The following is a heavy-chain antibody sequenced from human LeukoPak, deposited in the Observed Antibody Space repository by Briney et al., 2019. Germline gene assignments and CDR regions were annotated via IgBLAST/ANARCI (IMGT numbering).Heavy chain of an antibody. Sequence: GGSLRLSCAASGFTFSSYWMHGVRQAPGKGLVWVSRINSDGSSTSYADSVKGRFTISRDNAKNTLYLQMNSLRAEDTAVYYCARGDFWSGYLGYWGQGTLVTVSS. CDR3: ARGDFWSGYLGY. CDR2: INSDGSST. CDR1: GFTFSSYW. D-gene: IGHD3-3*01. V-gene: IGHV3-74*01. J-gene: IGHJ4*02.